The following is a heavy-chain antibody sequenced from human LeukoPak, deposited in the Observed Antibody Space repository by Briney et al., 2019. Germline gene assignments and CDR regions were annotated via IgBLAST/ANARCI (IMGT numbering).Heavy chain of an antibody. CDR1: GFTFSSYA. J-gene: IGHJ3*02. CDR3: ARERRQWQPFDI. Sequence: GGSLRLSCAASGFTFSSYAMNWVRQAPGKGLEWVSSISGSGGSTSYADSVKGRFTISRDNAGNSLYLQMNSLRAEDTAVYYCARERRQWQPFDIWGQGTTVTVSS. V-gene: IGHV3-23*01. D-gene: IGHD6-19*01. CDR2: ISGSGGST.